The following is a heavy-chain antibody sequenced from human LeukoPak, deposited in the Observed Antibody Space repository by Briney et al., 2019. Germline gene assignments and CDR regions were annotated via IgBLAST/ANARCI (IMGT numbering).Heavy chain of an antibody. D-gene: IGHD2/OR15-2a*01. J-gene: IGHJ3*02. Sequence: GGTLRLSCTASGFSFSSYTMNWVRLAPGKGLEWVSSISSSRTKADSVEGRFTISRDNAKNSLYLQMDSLRVEDTALYYCARVQDYLLYGPFDIWGQGTMVTVSS. CDR3: ARVQDYLLYGPFDI. V-gene: IGHV3-21*06. CDR2: ISSSRTK. CDR1: GFSFSSYT.